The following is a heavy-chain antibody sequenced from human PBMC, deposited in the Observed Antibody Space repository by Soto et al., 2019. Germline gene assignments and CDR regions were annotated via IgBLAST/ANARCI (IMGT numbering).Heavy chain of an antibody. J-gene: IGHJ5*02. Sequence: QVQLVESGGGVVQPGRSLRLSCAASGFTFSSYAMHWVRHAPGKGLEWVAVISYDGSNKYYADSVKGRFTISRDNSKNTLYLQMNSLRAEDTAVYYCASGLLGGYYASSGYYYRWFDPWGQGTLVTVSS. CDR1: GFTFSSYA. V-gene: IGHV3-30-3*01. D-gene: IGHD3-22*01. CDR3: ASGLLGGYYASSGYYYRWFDP. CDR2: ISYDGSNK.